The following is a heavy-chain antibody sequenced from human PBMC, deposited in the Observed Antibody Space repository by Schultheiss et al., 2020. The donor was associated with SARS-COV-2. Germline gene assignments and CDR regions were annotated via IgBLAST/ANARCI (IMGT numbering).Heavy chain of an antibody. Sequence: GGSLRLSCAASGFTFSSYWMHWVRQGPGKGLVWVSRINSDGSSTSYADSVKGRFTISRDNAQNSLYLQMESLTVEDTAVYYCARRPWYYYGMDVWGQGTTVTVSS. CDR2: INSDGSST. CDR1: GFTFSSYW. V-gene: IGHV3-74*01. J-gene: IGHJ6*02. CDR3: ARRPWYYYGMDV.